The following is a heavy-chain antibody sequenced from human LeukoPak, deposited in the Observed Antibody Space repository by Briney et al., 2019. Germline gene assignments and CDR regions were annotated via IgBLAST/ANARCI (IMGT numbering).Heavy chain of an antibody. CDR3: ARHPGIQLWIVY. D-gene: IGHD5-18*01. CDR1: GGSMSRYY. J-gene: IGHJ4*02. Sequence: SETLSLTCSVSGGSMSRYYWSWIRQPPGKGLEWIGYIYDNSGYNPTNYNPSLKSRVTISLDASNNQFSLKLTSLTAADTAVYYCARHPGIQLWIVYWGQETLVTVSS. V-gene: IGHV4-59*08. CDR2: IYDNSGYNPT.